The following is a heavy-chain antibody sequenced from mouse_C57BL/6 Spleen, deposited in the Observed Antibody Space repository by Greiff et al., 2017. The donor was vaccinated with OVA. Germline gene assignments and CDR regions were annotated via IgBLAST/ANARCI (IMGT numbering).Heavy chain of an antibody. CDR2: IYPRSGNT. CDR3: ARLDSSGYMAY. V-gene: IGHV1-81*01. J-gene: IGHJ3*01. CDR1: GYTFTSYG. D-gene: IGHD3-2*02. Sequence: VQLQQSGAELARPGASVKLSCKASGYTFTSYGISWVKQRTGQGLEWIGEIYPRSGNTYYNEKFKGKDTLTADKSSSTAYMELRSLTSEDSAVYFCARLDSSGYMAYWGQGTLVTVSA.